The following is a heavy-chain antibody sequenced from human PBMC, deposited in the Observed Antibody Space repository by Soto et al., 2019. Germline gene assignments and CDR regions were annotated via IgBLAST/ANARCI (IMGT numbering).Heavy chain of an antibody. Sequence: ASVKVSCKASGYTFTSYAMHWVRQAPGQRLEWMGWINAGNGNTKYSQKFQGRVTITRDTSASTAYMELSSLRSEDTAVYYCARVLSRGGGGDYWGQGTLVTVSS. D-gene: IGHD3-16*01. CDR1: GYTFTSYA. CDR2: INAGNGNT. J-gene: IGHJ4*02. V-gene: IGHV1-3*01. CDR3: ARVLSRGGGGDY.